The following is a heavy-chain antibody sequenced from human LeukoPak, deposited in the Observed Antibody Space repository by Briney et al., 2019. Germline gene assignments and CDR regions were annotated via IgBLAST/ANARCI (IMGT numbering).Heavy chain of an antibody. CDR2: IYTSGST. V-gene: IGHV4-4*07. Sequence: PSETLSLTCTVSGGSISSYYWSWIRQPAGKGLEWIGRIYTSGSTNYNPSLKSRVTTSIDTSKKQFSLNLSSVTAADTAIYYCAGVFSGRRPFELWGQGILVTVSS. CDR3: AGVFSGRRPFEL. CDR1: GGSISSYY. D-gene: IGHD3-10*01. J-gene: IGHJ4*02.